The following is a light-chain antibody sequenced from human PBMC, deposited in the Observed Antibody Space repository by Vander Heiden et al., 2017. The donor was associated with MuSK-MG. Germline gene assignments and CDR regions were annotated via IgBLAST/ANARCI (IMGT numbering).Light chain of an antibody. CDR1: QNIINY. J-gene: IGKJ1*01. Sequence: DIQMTQSPSSLSASAGDSVTITCRASQNIINYLNWYQQKPGKAPKLLIYAASSLQSGVPSRSSGSGSGTRFSLTINGLQPAAFATSYCQQSDSAPQTFGQGTKVEIE. CDR2: AAS. V-gene: IGKV1-39*01. CDR3: QQSDSAPQT.